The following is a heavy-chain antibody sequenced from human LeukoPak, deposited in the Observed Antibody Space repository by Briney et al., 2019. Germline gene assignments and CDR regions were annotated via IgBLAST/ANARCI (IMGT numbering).Heavy chain of an antibody. Sequence: GGSLRLSCAASRFTFSSYAMSWVRQAPGKGLEWVSAISGSGGSTYYADSVKGRFTISRDNSKNTLYLQMNSLRAEDTAVYYCAKGGEYCSSTSCYRVYWGQGTLVTVSS. J-gene: IGHJ4*02. CDR2: ISGSGGST. D-gene: IGHD2-2*01. CDR3: AKGGEYCSSTSCYRVY. V-gene: IGHV3-23*01. CDR1: RFTFSSYA.